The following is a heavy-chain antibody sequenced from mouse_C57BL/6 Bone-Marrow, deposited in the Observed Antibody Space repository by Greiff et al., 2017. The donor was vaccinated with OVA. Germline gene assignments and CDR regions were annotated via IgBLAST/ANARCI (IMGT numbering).Heavy chain of an antibody. D-gene: IGHD1-1*01. J-gene: IGHJ3*01. CDR2: INPSSGYT. CDR1: GYPFTSYW. V-gene: IGHV1-7*01. Sequence: QVQLQQSGAELAKPGASVKLSCKASGYPFTSYWMHWVKQRPGQGLEWIGYINPSSGYTKSNQKFKDKATLTADKSSSTAYMQLSSLTYEDSAVYYCAKSRDYYGSPPFTYWGQGTLVTVSA. CDR3: AKSRDYYGSPPFTY.